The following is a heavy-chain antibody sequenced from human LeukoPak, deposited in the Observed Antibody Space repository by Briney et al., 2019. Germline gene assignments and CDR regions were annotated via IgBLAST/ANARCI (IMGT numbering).Heavy chain of an antibody. D-gene: IGHD3-10*01. Sequence: GRSLRLSCAASGFTFDDYAMHWVRQAPGKGLEWVSGISWNSGSIGYADSVKGRFTISRDNAKNSLYLQMNSLRAEDTALYYCAKDDYGSGSFIDYWGQGTLVTVSS. CDR3: AKDDYGSGSFIDY. CDR1: GFTFDDYA. J-gene: IGHJ4*02. CDR2: ISWNSGSI. V-gene: IGHV3-9*01.